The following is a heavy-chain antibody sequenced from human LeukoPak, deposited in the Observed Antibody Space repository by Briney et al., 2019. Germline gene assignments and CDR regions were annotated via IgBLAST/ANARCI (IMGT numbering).Heavy chain of an antibody. CDR2: IYYSGTT. CDR1: GDSISSSFYY. J-gene: IGHJ4*02. V-gene: IGHV4-39*07. D-gene: IGHD3-10*01. CDR3: ARDLQTYYYVSGNDYKMN. Sequence: PSETLSLTCTVSGDSISSSFYYWGWIRQPPGKGLEWIGNIYYSGTTYYNPSLKSRLTISIDTSKNQFSLKLSSVTAADTAVYYCARDLQTYYYVSGNDYKMNWGQGTLVTVSS.